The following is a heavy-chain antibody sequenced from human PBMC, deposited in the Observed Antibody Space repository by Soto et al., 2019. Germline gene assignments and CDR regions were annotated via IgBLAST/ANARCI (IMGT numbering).Heavy chain of an antibody. Sequence: GGSLRLSCAASGFTFSSYAMSWVRQAPGKGLEWVSAISGSGGSTYYADSVKGRFTISRDNSKNTLYLQMNSLRAEDTAVYYCAKAGVRDAYYYYGMDVWGQGTTVTVSS. CDR1: GFTFSSYA. D-gene: IGHD2-21*01. CDR2: ISGSGGST. CDR3: AKAGVRDAYYYYGMDV. J-gene: IGHJ6*02. V-gene: IGHV3-23*01.